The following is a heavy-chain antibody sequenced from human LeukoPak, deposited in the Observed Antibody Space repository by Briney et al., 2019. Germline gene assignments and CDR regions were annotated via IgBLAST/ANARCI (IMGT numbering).Heavy chain of an antibody. CDR2: ISSSSSTI. CDR3: ARGNYDYVWGSYRPYYFDY. CDR1: GFTFSSYS. V-gene: IGHV3-48*01. Sequence: GGSLRLSCAASGFTFSSYSMNWVRQAPGKGLEWVSYISSSSSTIYYADSVKGRFTISRDNAKNSLYLQMNSLRAGDTAVYYCARGNYDYVWGSYRPYYFDYWGQGTLVTVSS. D-gene: IGHD3-16*02. J-gene: IGHJ4*02.